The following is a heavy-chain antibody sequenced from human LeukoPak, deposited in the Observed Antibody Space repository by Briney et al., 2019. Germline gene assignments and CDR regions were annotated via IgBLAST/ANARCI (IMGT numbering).Heavy chain of an antibody. D-gene: IGHD6-13*01. CDR2: ISWDGGST. CDR1: GFTFDDYA. V-gene: IGHV3-43D*03. J-gene: IGHJ6*02. CDR3: AKDRGIAAAADYYYGMDV. Sequence: GGSLRLSCAASGFTFDDYAMHWVRQAPGKSLEWVSLISWDGGSTYYADSVKGRFTISRDNSKNSLYLQMNSLRAEDTALYYCAKDRGIAAAADYYYGMDVWGQGTTVTVSS.